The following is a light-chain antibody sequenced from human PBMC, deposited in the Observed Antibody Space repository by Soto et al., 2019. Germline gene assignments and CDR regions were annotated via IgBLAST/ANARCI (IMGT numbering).Light chain of an antibody. CDR3: QQYGGSPPVT. CDR2: GAF. J-gene: IGKJ2*01. CDR1: QSVRSRY. Sequence: EIVLTQSPGTLSLSPGERATLSCRASQSVRSRYLAWYQQKPGQAPRLLIYGAFSRATGIPDRFSGSGSGTDFTLTITRLEPEDFAVYYRQQYGGSPPVTFGQGTKLEIK. V-gene: IGKV3-20*01.